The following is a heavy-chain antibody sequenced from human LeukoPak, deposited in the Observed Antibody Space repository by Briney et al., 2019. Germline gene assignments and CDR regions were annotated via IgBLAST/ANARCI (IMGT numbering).Heavy chain of an antibody. CDR3: AYSSSWRKFDY. J-gene: IGHJ4*02. V-gene: IGHV3-66*01. CDR1: GFTVSSNY. Sequence: GGSLRLSCAAAGFTVSSNYMSWVRQAPGKGLEWVSVIYSGGSTYYADSVKGRFTISRDNSKNTLYLQMNSLRAEDTAVYYCAYSSSWRKFDYWGQGTLVTVSS. CDR2: IYSGGST. D-gene: IGHD6-13*01.